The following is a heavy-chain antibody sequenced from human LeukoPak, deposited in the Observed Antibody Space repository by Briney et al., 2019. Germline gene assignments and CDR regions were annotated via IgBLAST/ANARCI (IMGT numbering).Heavy chain of an antibody. D-gene: IGHD5-18*01. Sequence: GGSLRLSCGASEFTFSNAWMSWVRQAPGKGLEWVSVIYSGGTTYYADSVKGRFTISRDNSKNTLHLQMNSLRAEDTAVYYCARDQYSYAHAAHWGQGTLVTVSS. CDR1: EFTFSNAW. V-gene: IGHV3-66*01. CDR2: IYSGGTT. CDR3: ARDQYSYAHAAH. J-gene: IGHJ4*02.